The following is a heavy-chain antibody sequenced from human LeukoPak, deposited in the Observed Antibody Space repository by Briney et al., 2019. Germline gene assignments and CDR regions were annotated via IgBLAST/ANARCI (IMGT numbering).Heavy chain of an antibody. CDR1: GYTFTSYD. CDR3: ARGRGSSGYYSDAFDI. J-gene: IGHJ3*02. CDR2: MNPNSGNT. V-gene: IGHV1-8*01. Sequence: RASVKVSCKASGYTFTSYDINWVRQATGQGLEWMGWMNPNSGNTGYAQKFQGRVTMTRNTSISTAYMELSSLRSEDTAVYYCARGRGSSGYYSDAFDIWGQGTMVTVSS. D-gene: IGHD3-22*01.